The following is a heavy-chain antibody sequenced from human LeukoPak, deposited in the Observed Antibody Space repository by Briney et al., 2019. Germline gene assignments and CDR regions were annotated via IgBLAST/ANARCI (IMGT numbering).Heavy chain of an antibody. D-gene: IGHD5-12*01. CDR2: INHSGST. Sequence: PSETLSLTCAVYGGSFSGYYWSWIRQPPGKGLEWIGEINHSGSTNYNPSLKSRVTISVDTSKNQFSLKLSSVTAADTAVYYCASMLCGYDPGYYYYYGMDVWGQGTTVTVSS. V-gene: IGHV4-34*01. CDR3: ASMLCGYDPGYYYYYGMDV. J-gene: IGHJ6*02. CDR1: GGSFSGYY.